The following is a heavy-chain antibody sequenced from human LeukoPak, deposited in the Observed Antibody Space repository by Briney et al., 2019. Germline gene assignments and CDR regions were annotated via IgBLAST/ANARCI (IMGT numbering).Heavy chain of an antibody. CDR1: GGSISSGVYS. CDR2: SYQSGIT. V-gene: IGHV4-30-2*01. J-gene: IGHJ4*02. Sequence: PSETLSLTCAVSGGSISSGVYSWSWIRQPPGNGLEWMGYSYQSGITYYNPSLKSRVTISVDRSKNQSSLPLSSVTAAEPDVYYCARGIAAAGTPYYFDYWAQGTLVTVSS. CDR3: ARGIAAAGTPYYFDY. D-gene: IGHD6-13*01.